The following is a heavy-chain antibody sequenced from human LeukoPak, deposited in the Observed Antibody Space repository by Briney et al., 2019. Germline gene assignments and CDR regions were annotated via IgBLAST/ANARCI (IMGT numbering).Heavy chain of an antibody. V-gene: IGHV3-21*01. CDR1: GFTFSSYS. J-gene: IGHJ5*02. Sequence: GGSLRLSCAASGFTFSSYSMNWVRQAPGKGLEWVSSISSSNSYIYYADSVKGRFTISRDNAKNSLYLQMNSLRAEDTAVYYCARDWASEAAKNNWFDPWGQGTLVTVSS. CDR3: ARDWASEAAKNNWFDP. D-gene: IGHD2-15*01. CDR2: ISSSNSYI.